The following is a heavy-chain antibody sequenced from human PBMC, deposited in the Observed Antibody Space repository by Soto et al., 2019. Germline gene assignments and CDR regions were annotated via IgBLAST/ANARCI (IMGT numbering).Heavy chain of an antibody. D-gene: IGHD5-12*01. Sequence: PGGSLRLSCAASGFTFSSYDMHWVRQATGKGLEWVSAIGTAGDTYYPGSVKGRFTISRENAKNSLYLQMNSLRAGDTAVYYCARARVATIDYYYYMDVWGKGTTVTVSS. V-gene: IGHV3-13*01. J-gene: IGHJ6*03. CDR1: GFTFSSYD. CDR2: IGTAGDT. CDR3: ARARVATIDYYYYMDV.